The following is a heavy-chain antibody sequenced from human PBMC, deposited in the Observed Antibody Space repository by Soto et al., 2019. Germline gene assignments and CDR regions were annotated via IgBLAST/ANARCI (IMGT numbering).Heavy chain of an antibody. D-gene: IGHD2-8*01. V-gene: IGHV1-69*01. Sequence: QVQLVQSGAEVKKPGSSVKVSCKASGGTFSSYAISWLRQAPGQGLEWRGGIIPIFGTANYAQKFQGRVTITADESTSTAYMELSSLRSEDTAVYYCARGSDIVPPYYFDYWGQGTLVTVSS. CDR1: GGTFSSYA. CDR3: ARGSDIVPPYYFDY. CDR2: IIPIFGTA. J-gene: IGHJ4*02.